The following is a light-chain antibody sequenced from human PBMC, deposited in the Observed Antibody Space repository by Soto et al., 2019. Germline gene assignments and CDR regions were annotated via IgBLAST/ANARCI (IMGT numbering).Light chain of an antibody. J-gene: IGLJ1*01. Sequence: QSVLTQPPSVSGSPGQSITISCTGTSSFVGSFNLVSWYQQHPGKAPKLMIYEGSKRPSGVSNRFSGSKSGNTASLTISGLQAEDEADYYCCSYAGSSTYVFGTGTKVTVL. CDR3: CSYAGSSTYV. CDR2: EGS. V-gene: IGLV2-23*01. CDR1: SSFVGSFNL.